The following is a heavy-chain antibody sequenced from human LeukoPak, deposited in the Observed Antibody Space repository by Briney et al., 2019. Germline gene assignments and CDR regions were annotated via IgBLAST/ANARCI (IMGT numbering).Heavy chain of an antibody. CDR2: ISSSGSTI. D-gene: IGHD3-10*01. J-gene: IGHJ4*02. V-gene: IGHV3-48*03. Sequence: PGGSLRLSCAASGFTFSSYEMNWVRQAPGKGLEWVSYISSSGSTIYYADSVKGRFTISRDNAKNSLYLQMNSLRAEDTAVYYCARLLKFGDHRVYWGQGTLVTVSS. CDR3: ARLLKFGDHRVY. CDR1: GFTFSSYE.